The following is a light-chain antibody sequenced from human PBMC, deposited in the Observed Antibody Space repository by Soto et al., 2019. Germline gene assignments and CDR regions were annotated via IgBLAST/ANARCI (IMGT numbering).Light chain of an antibody. CDR1: QSVSGN. CDR2: GAS. V-gene: IGKV3-15*01. J-gene: IGKJ5*01. Sequence: EIVMTQSPGTLSVSPGERATLSCRASQSVSGNLAWYQQKPGQAPRLLIYGASTRATGIPARFSGSGSGTEFTLTISSLQSEDFAVYYCQQYKNWPPITFGQGTRLEIK. CDR3: QQYKNWPPIT.